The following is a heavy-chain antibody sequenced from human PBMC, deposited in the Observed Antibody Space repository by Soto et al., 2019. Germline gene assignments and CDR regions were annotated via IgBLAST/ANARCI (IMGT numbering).Heavy chain of an antibody. CDR3: ARDVDPFYFDY. CDR2: IYHSGST. J-gene: IGHJ4*02. D-gene: IGHD5-12*01. V-gene: IGHV4-30-2*01. CDR1: GGSISSGGYS. Sequence: PSETLSLTCAVSGGSISSGGYSWSWIRQPPGKGLEWIGYIYHSGSTYYNPSLKSRVTISVDRSKNQFSLKLSSVTAADTAVYYCARDVDPFYFDYWGQGTLVTVSS.